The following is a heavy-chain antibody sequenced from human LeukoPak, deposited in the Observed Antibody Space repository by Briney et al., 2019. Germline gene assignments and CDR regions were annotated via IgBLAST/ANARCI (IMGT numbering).Heavy chain of an antibody. J-gene: IGHJ4*02. V-gene: IGHV4-30-4*01. D-gene: IGHD3-10*01. CDR1: GGSISSGDYY. Sequence: SQTLSLTCTVSGGSISSGDYYWSWIRQPPGKGLEWIGYIYYSGSTYYNPSLKSRVTISVDTSKNQFSLKLSSVTAADTAVYYCASGVLWFGELLSQFDYWGRGTLVTVSS. CDR2: IYYSGST. CDR3: ASGVLWFGELLSQFDY.